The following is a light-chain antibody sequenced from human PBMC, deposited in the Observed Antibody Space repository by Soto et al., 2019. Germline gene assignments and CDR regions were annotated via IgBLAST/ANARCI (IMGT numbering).Light chain of an antibody. CDR2: GAS. Sequence: DIVLTQSPGTLSLSPGERATLSCRASQSVNSSYLAWYQQKPGQAPRLLIYGASSRATAIPDRFSSSGSGTDFTLTISRLEPEDFAVYYCQQYGRSPPMYTFGRGTKLEIK. J-gene: IGKJ2*01. CDR3: QQYGRSPPMYT. CDR1: QSVNSSY. V-gene: IGKV3-20*01.